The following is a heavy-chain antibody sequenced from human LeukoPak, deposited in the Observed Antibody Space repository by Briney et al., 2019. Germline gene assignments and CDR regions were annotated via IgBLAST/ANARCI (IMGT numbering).Heavy chain of an antibody. CDR1: GGSISSGGYS. CDR2: IYYSGST. V-gene: IGHV4-30-4*08. CDR3: ARTRTDYGDYVEDY. Sequence: KPSQTLSLTCTVSGGSISSGGYSWSWIRQHPGKGLEWIGYIYYSGSTYYNPSLKSRVTISVDTSKNQFSLKLSSVTAADTAVYYCARTRTDYGDYVEDYWGQGTLVTVSS. J-gene: IGHJ4*02. D-gene: IGHD4-17*01.